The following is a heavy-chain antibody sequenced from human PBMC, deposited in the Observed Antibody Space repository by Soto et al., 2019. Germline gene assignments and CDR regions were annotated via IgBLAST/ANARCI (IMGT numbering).Heavy chain of an antibody. CDR3: GKFRLIRSVYYSYGMDA. Sequence: GSLRLSCAASGFTFSSASIHWVRQAPGKGLEWVAVMTYDGSTKYYADSVKGRFTVSRGNSENTLYLQGNSLRAEATAAYYCGKFRLIRSVYYSYGMDAWAKGPRSPS. CDR1: GFTFSSAS. V-gene: IGHV3-30-3*02. CDR2: MTYDGSTK. J-gene: IGHJ6*02. D-gene: IGHD3-16*01.